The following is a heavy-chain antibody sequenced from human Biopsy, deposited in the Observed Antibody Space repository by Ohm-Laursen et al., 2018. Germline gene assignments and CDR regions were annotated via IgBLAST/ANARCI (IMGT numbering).Heavy chain of an antibody. J-gene: IGHJ3*01. CDR3: AKLNSGTYDASDL. V-gene: IGHV3-48*03. Sequence: SLRLSCSASGFDFNLYEMTWVRQAPGKGMEWISNIYGGGSPVSYADSAKGRFTISRDNAQKSLYLHMNSLRAEDTAIYYCAKLNSGTYDASDLWGQGTMVIVSS. CDR2: IYGGGSPV. CDR1: GFDFNLYE. D-gene: IGHD1-26*01.